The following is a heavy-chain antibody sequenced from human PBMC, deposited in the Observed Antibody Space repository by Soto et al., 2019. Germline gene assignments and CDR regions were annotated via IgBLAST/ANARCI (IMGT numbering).Heavy chain of an antibody. CDR3: SREKGLVLSNDPFDI. D-gene: IGHD6-19*01. CDR1: GYTFINYY. CDR2: INPNGGST. J-gene: IGHJ3*02. V-gene: IGHV1-46*01. Sequence: QVQLVQSGAEVKKPGASVKVSCKASGYTFINYYMHWVRQAPGQGLEWMGIINPNGGSTTYAQKFQGRVTLTRDTSTNTVNMELRSLRSEDTAVYYCSREKGLVLSNDPFDIWGQATMVTVSS.